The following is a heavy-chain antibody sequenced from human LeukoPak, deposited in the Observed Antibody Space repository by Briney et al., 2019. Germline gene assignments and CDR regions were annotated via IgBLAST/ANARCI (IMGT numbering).Heavy chain of an antibody. D-gene: IGHD1-26*01. CDR1: GYTLTDYY. J-gene: IGHJ6*03. CDR2: INPNSGGT. V-gene: IGHV1-2*02. Sequence: GASVKVSCKASGYTLTDYYIHWVRQASGQGLEWMGWINPNSGGTNYAQNFQGRVTMTRDTSIRTAYMELSSLRSDDTAVYYCARYSGSYSPYYYYYMDVWGKGTTVTISS. CDR3: ARYSGSYSPYYYYYMDV.